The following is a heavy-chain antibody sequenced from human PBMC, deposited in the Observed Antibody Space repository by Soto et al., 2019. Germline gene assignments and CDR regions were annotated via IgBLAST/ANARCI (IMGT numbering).Heavy chain of an antibody. CDR3: VTRHSVGGFFHR. CDR2: ISDDGNTT. V-gene: IGHV3-74*01. Sequence: EVQLAESGGGLVPPGGSLRLSCAASGFTFSDFWMHWVRQVPGKGPVCVSRISDDGNTTHYADAVKGRFTIYRDNAKNMLFLEKNSLRAEYTAVYCCVTRHSVGGFFHRGGQGALVTVSS. J-gene: IGHJ4*02. CDR1: GFTFSDFW. D-gene: IGHD2-15*01.